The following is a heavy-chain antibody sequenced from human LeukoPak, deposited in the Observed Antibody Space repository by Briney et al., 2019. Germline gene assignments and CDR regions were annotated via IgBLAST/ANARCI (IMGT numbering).Heavy chain of an antibody. CDR1: GGSFSGYY. J-gene: IGHJ5*02. CDR2: INHSGST. CDR3: ARGRGSPP. V-gene: IGHV4-34*01. Sequence: SETLSLTCVVYGGSFSGYYWSWICQPPGKGLEWIGEINHSGSTNYNPSLKSRVTISVATSKNQFSLKLSSVPPADTAVYSCARGRGSPPGGQGTLVTVSS.